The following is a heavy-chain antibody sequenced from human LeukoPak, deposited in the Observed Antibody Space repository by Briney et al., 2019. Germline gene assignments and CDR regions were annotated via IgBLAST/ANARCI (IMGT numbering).Heavy chain of an antibody. D-gene: IGHD2-2*01. CDR2: IGGRDDRT. CDR1: GFTFTGHT. CDR3: ARHPEPGYCSSTSCHESYFDY. J-gene: IGHJ4*02. V-gene: IGHV3-23*01. Sequence: GGSLRLSCAASGFTFTGHTMTWLRQAPGKGLEWVSIIGGRDDRTYYADSVKGRFTISRDNSKNTLYLQMNSLRAEDTAVYYCARHPEPGYCSSTSCHESYFDYWGQGTLVTVSS.